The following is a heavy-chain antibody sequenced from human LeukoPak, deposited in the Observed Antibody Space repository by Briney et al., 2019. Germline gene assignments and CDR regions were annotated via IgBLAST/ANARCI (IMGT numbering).Heavy chain of an antibody. CDR2: AHGDGYSI. D-gene: IGHD1-26*01. V-gene: IGHV3-74*01. J-gene: IGHJ4*02. CDR3: ATAQVGAPTDF. CDR1: GFPFSSYA. Sequence: PGGSLRLSCTASGFPFSSYAIYWVRQAPGKGLVWVARAHGDGYSISYADSVRGRFTISRDNAKDTLYLHMNSLRPEDTAVYYCATAQVGAPTDFWGQGTRVTVSS.